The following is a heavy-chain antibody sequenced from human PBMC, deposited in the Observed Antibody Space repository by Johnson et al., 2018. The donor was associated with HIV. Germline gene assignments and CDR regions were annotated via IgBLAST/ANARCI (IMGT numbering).Heavy chain of an antibody. CDR3: TTEKHAPRAFDI. D-gene: IGHD1-14*01. Sequence: QVQLVESGGGVVQPGGSLRLSCAASGFIFSNAWMTWVRQAPGKGLELVAVIWYDGSNKYYADSVKGRFTISRDSSQNTLYLQMNNLRAEDTAVYYCTTEKHAPRAFDIWGQGTMVTVSS. V-gene: IGHV3-33*08. CDR1: GFIFSNAW. J-gene: IGHJ3*02. CDR2: IWYDGSNK.